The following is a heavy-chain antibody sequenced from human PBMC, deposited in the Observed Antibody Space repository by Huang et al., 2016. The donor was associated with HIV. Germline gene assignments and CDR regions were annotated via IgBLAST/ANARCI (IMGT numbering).Heavy chain of an antibody. CDR3: ARGLRFCRGGDYFPTHFQH. V-gene: IGHV4-34*02. Sequence: QVRLEQWGAGLLKPSETLSLTCAVLGGSLSGYHWTWIRQSPGKGLEWIGEINHSSRATYNPSLRTRGTITGGMCKNQFSLKMASLAVADTAVYFCARGLRFCRGGDYFPTHFQHWSQG. D-gene: IGHD3-3*01. CDR2: INHSSRA. J-gene: IGHJ1*01. CDR1: GGSLSGYH.